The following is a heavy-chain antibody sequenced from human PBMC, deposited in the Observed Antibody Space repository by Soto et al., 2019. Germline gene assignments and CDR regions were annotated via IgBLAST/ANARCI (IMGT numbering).Heavy chain of an antibody. Sequence: SETLSLTCTVSGGSISSYYWSWIRQPPGKGLEWIGYIYYSGSTNYNPSLKSRVTISVDTSKNQFSLKLSSVTAADTAVYYCARCITMVRGVIKAHYYYGMDVWGQGTTVTVSS. CDR3: ARCITMVRGVIKAHYYYGMDV. J-gene: IGHJ6*02. CDR2: IYYSGST. V-gene: IGHV4-59*01. D-gene: IGHD3-10*01. CDR1: GGSISSYY.